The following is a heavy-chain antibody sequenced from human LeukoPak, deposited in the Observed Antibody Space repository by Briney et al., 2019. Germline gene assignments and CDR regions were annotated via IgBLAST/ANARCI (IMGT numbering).Heavy chain of an antibody. CDR2: IYYSGST. CDR3: ARVGVLNWFDP. D-gene: IGHD1-26*01. V-gene: IGHV4-39*01. Sequence: SETLSLTCTVSGGSISSSPYYWGWIRQAPGKGLEWTGNIYYSGSTFYNPSLKSRVTISVDTSKNQFSLKLSSVTAADTAVYYCARVGVLNWFDPWGQGTPVTVSS. J-gene: IGHJ5*02. CDR1: GGSISSSPYY.